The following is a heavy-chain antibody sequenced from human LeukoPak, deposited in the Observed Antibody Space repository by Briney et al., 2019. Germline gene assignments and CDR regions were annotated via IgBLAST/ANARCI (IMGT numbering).Heavy chain of an antibody. CDR1: GFTFDDYA. V-gene: IGHV3-9*01. D-gene: IGHD5-18*01. Sequence: PGRSLRLSCAASGFTFDDYAMHWVRQAPGKGLEWVSSISWNSGSIGYADSVKGRFTISRDNAKNSLYLQMNSLRAEDTALYYCAKGGYSYVNNWFDPWGQGTLVTASS. CDR2: ISWNSGSI. CDR3: AKGGYSYVNNWFDP. J-gene: IGHJ5*02.